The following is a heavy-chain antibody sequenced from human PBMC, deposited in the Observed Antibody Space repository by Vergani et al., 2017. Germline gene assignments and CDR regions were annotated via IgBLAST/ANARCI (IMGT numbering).Heavy chain of an antibody. CDR1: GFTFSSYS. J-gene: IGHJ3*02. Sequence: EVQLVESGGGLVQPGGSLRLSCAASGFTFSSYSMNWVRQAPGKGLEWVSYISSSSSTIYYSDSVKGRFTISSDNAKNSLYLQMNSLRAEDTAVYYCARDAPLGGLRLGEPSDAFDIWGQGTMVTVSS. V-gene: IGHV3-48*01. CDR3: ARDAPLGGLRLGEPSDAFDI. CDR2: ISSSSSTI. D-gene: IGHD3-16*01.